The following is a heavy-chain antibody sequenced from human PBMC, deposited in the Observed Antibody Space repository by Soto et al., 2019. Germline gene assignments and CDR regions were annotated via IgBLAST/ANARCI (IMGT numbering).Heavy chain of an antibody. V-gene: IGHV1-18*04. J-gene: IGHJ6*02. CDR3: ARVNWNYDLYYGMDV. CDR2: ISAYNGNT. CDR1: GYTFTSYG. Sequence: GASVKVSCKASGYTFTSYGISWVRQAPGQGLEWMGWISAYNGNTNYAQKLQGRVTMTTDTSTSTAYMELRSLRSDDTAVYYCARVNWNYDLYYGMDVWGQGTTVTVS. D-gene: IGHD1-7*01.